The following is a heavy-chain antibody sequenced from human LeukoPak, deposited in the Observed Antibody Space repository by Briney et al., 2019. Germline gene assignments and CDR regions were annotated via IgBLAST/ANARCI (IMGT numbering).Heavy chain of an antibody. CDR2: IKQDGSEK. CDR1: GFTFSSYW. J-gene: IGHJ4*02. D-gene: IGHD1-26*01. V-gene: IGHV3-7*03. CDR3: ARDTRIVGATPVDY. Sequence: GGSLRLSCAASGFTFSSYWMSWVRQAPGKGLEWVANIKQDGSEKYYVDSVKGRFTISRDNAKNSLYLQMYSLRAEDTAVYYCARDTRIVGATPVDYWGQGTLVTVSS.